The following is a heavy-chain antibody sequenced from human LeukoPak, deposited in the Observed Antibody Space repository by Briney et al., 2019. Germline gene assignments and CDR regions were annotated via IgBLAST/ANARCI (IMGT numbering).Heavy chain of an antibody. CDR3: ARDQGDYYYGMDV. D-gene: IGHD3-10*01. V-gene: IGHV3-11*01. CDR1: GFTFSDYY. J-gene: IGHJ6*02. Sequence: PGGSLRLSCAASGFTFSDYYMGWIRQAPGKGLEWVPYISSSGSTIYYADSVKGRFTISRDNAKNSLYLQMNSLRAEDTAVYYCARDQGDYYYGMDVWGQGTTVTVSS. CDR2: ISSSGSTI.